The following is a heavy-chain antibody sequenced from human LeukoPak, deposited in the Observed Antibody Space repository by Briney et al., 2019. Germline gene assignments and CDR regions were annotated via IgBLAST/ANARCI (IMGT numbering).Heavy chain of an antibody. CDR2: IYYSGST. CDR3: VTPDSSGYYSLS. D-gene: IGHD3-22*01. CDR1: GGSISSSSYY. V-gene: IGHV4-39*01. Sequence: SETLSLTCTVSGGSISSSSYYWGWIRQSPGKGLEWIGNIYYSGSTYYNPSLKSRVTISVDTSKNQFSLNLSSVTVADTAVYYCVTPDSSGYYSLSWGQGTLVTVSS. J-gene: IGHJ5*02.